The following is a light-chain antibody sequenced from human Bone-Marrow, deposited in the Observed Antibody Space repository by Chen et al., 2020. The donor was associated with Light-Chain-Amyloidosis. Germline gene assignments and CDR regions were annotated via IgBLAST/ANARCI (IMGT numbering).Light chain of an antibody. CDR3: QSADSSGTYEVI. Sequence: SYELTQQPSASVSPGQTARITCSGDDLPTKYAYWYQQKPGQAPVLVIQRDTERPSGISERFSGSSSGTTATLTISGVQAEDEADYHCQSADSSGTYEVIFGGGTKLTVL. CDR2: RDT. V-gene: IGLV3-25*03. J-gene: IGLJ2*01. CDR1: DLPTKY.